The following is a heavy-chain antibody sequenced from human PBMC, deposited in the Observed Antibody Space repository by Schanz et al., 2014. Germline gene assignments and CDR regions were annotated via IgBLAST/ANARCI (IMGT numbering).Heavy chain of an antibody. CDR3: TKWANEGGGGYCHFDL. CDR1: GFTFSNYS. CDR2: IYYDGGLR. V-gene: IGHV3-33*06. J-gene: IGHJ4*02. D-gene: IGHD2-21*01. Sequence: QVQLVESGGGVVQPGGSLRLSCAASGFTFSNYSIHWVRQAPGKGLEWVAVIYYDGGLRFFADSVRGRVTISRDNSNNMVYLQMNSLRAEDTAIYYCTKWANEGGGGYCHFDLWGQGTLVTVSS.